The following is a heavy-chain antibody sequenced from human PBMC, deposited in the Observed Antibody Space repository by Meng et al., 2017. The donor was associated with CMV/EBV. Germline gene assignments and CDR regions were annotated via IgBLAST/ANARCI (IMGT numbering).Heavy chain of an antibody. D-gene: IGHD3-10*01. CDR3: ARDRTMVRGVTGY. CDR1: GYTFTSYG. J-gene: IGHJ4*02. Sequence: QVQQGQAGAEVKQPGASVQVSCRSSGYTFTSYGSSWVRQATGQGLEWMGWISAYNGNTNYAQKLQGRVTMTTDTSTSTAYMELRSLRSDDTAVYYCARDRTMVRGVTGYWGQGTLVTVSS. V-gene: IGHV1-18*01. CDR2: ISAYNGNT.